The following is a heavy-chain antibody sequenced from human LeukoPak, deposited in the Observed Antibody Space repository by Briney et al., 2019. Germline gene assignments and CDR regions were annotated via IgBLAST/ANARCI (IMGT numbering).Heavy chain of an antibody. Sequence: GGSLRLSCAASGFTFSSYAMSWVRQAPGKGLEWVSAISGSGGSTYYADSVKGRFSISRDSSKNTVYLQMNSLRDEDTAVYYCARARPWDSSRSYYFGMDVWGHGTTVTVSS. CDR3: ARARPWDSSRSYYFGMDV. D-gene: IGHD3-22*01. CDR1: GFTFSSYA. CDR2: ISGSGGST. V-gene: IGHV3-23*01. J-gene: IGHJ6*02.